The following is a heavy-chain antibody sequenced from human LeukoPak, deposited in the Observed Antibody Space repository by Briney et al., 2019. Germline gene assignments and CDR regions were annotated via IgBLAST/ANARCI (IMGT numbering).Heavy chain of an antibody. V-gene: IGHV1/OR15-1*04. CDR2: INPNSGNT. CDR1: GYIFTDYY. CDR3: ARDGYYDSSGYYLNWFDP. J-gene: IGHJ5*02. D-gene: IGHD3-22*01. Sequence: ASVKVSCKASGYIFTDYYMHWVRQAPGQELGWMGRINPNSGNTNYAQKLQGRVTMTTDTSTSTAYMELRSLRSDDTAVYYCARDGYYDSSGYYLNWFDPWGQGTLVTVSS.